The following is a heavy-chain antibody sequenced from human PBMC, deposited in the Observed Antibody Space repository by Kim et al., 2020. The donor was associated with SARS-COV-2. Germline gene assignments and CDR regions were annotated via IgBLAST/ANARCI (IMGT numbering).Heavy chain of an antibody. J-gene: IGHJ4*03. Sequence: GGSLRLSCVASGFTFSRHGMHWLRQVPGKGLEWVAVMSYDGGSISYADSVKGRFTISRDNAKNTPYLQMNTLRAEDTAVYYCAEVSVPNWHSGYFDYWGQGTLVTVSS. V-gene: IGHV3-30*18. CDR3: AEVSVPNWHSGYFDY. D-gene: IGHD1-7*01. CDR2: MSYDGGSI. CDR1: GFTFSRHG.